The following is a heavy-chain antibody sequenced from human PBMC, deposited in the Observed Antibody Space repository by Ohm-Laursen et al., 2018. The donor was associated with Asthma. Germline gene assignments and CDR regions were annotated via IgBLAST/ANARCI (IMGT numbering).Heavy chain of an antibody. CDR2: ISYDGSNK. Sequence: SLRLSCAASGFIFSDYFMHWVRQAPGKGLEWVAVISYDGSNKYYADSVKGRFTISRDNSKNTLYLQMNSLRAEDTAVYYCARTKGYCSSTSCLKLNAFDIWGQGTMVTVSS. J-gene: IGHJ3*02. V-gene: IGHV3-30*03. CDR3: ARTKGYCSSTSCLKLNAFDI. CDR1: GFIFSDYF. D-gene: IGHD2-2*01.